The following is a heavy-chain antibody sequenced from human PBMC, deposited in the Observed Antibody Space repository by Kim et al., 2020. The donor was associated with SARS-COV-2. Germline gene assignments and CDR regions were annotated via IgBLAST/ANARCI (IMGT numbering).Heavy chain of an antibody. D-gene: IGHD3-22*01. V-gene: IGHV1-3*01. J-gene: IGHJ3*01. CDR2: NT. Sequence: NTRDSQNYQGKVTITRDTSASTAYMELNSLRSEDTAVYYCAREGHEGGYLTWGQGTMVTVSS. CDR3: AREGHEGGYLT.